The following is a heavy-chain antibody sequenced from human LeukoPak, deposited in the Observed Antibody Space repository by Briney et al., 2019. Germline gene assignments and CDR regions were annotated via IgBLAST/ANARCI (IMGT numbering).Heavy chain of an antibody. CDR2: IKQDGSEK. V-gene: IGHV3-7*03. CDR1: GFTFSSYW. J-gene: IGHJ6*04. Sequence: PGGSLRLSCAASGFTFSSYWMSWVRQAPGKGLEWVANIKQDGSEKYYVDSVKGRLTISRDNAKNSLYLQMNSLRAEDTAVYYCARNPPPSMVRGVIIFDYYGMDVWGKGTTVTVSS. D-gene: IGHD3-10*01. CDR3: ARNPPPSMVRGVIIFDYYGMDV.